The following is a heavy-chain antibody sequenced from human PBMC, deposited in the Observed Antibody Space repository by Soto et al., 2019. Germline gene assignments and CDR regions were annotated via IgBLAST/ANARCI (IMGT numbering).Heavy chain of an antibody. D-gene: IGHD6-13*01. CDR3: ANIRAAAGTTWDNWFDP. Sequence: GASVQVSCKASGGTFSSYAISWVRQAPGQRLEWMGKIIPILGIANYAQRYQGKVTITADKYTSTANKELSNLRSEDTAVYYCANIRAAAGTTWDNWFDPWGQGTLVTVSS. V-gene: IGHV1-69*04. CDR2: IIPILGIA. J-gene: IGHJ5*02. CDR1: GGTFSSYA.